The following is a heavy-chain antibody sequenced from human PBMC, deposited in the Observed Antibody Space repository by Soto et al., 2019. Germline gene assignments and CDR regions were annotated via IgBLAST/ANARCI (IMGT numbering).Heavy chain of an antibody. Sequence: PGGSLRLSCAASGFTFSSYSMNWVRQAPGKGLEWVSAISGSGDSTYYADSVKGRFTISRDSSTNTLYLQMNSLRVEDTAKYYCAKFKGARIEVRWFRVFDIWGKGTMVTVSS. J-gene: IGHJ3*02. CDR1: GFTFSSYS. CDR2: ISGSGDST. CDR3: AKFKGARIEVRWFRVFDI. D-gene: IGHD6-6*01. V-gene: IGHV3-23*01.